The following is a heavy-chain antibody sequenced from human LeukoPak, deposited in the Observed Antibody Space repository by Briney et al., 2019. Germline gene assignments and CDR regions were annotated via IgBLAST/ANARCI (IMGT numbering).Heavy chain of an antibody. D-gene: IGHD5-24*01. CDR1: GYTFTGYY. J-gene: IGHJ6*02. V-gene: IGHV1-2*06. CDR2: INPNSGGT. CDR3: ARMAPLELDYYGMDV. Sequence: ASVKVSCTASGYTFTGYYMHWVRQAPGQGLEWMGRINPNSGGTNYAQKFQGRVTMTRDTSISTAYMELSRLRSDDTAVYYCARMAPLELDYYGMDVWGQGTTVTVSS.